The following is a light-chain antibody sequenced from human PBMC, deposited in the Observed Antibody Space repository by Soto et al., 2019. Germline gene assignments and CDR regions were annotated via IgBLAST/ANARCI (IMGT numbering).Light chain of an antibody. V-gene: IGLV2-14*03. CDR2: DVR. J-gene: IGLJ1*01. CDR1: SSDVGYYNY. CDR3: SSYTSSSTYV. Sequence: QSVLTQPASVSGSPGQSITISCTGTSSDVGYYNYVSWYQQNPGKDPKLIIYDVRNQPSGVSNRFSGSKSGNTASLTISGLQAEDEADYYCSSYTSSSTYVFGTGTKLTVL.